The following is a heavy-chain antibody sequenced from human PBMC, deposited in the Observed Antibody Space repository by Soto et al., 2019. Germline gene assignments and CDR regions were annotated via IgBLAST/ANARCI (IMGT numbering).Heavy chain of an antibody. CDR1: GFSFTTYW. CDR2: VRQDGGQT. CDR3: ASQRNYGEHDY. Sequence: GGSLRLSCGTSGFSFTTYWMSWVRQSPGKGLEWLANVRQDGGQTYYVDSVKGRFVISRDNTKNSVFLQMNSLTVEDTAVYFCASQRNYGEHDYWGQGTLVTVSS. V-gene: IGHV3-7*01. D-gene: IGHD4-17*01. J-gene: IGHJ4*02.